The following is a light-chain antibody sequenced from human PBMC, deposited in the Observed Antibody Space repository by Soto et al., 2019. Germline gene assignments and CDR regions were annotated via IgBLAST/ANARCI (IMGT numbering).Light chain of an antibody. CDR1: QRISNF. V-gene: IGKV1-39*01. Sequence: DIQMTQSPSSLSASVGDSITITCRASQRISNFLNWYQHKPGKAPRLLIYGASTLQRGVPSRFSGGGSGTDFPLTIGSLQPEDFATYYCQQTFNTPWTFGQGTKVEIK. J-gene: IGKJ1*01. CDR2: GAS. CDR3: QQTFNTPWT.